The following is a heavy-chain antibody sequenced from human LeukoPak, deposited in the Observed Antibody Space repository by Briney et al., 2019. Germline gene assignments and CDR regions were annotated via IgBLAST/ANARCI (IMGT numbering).Heavy chain of an antibody. CDR3: AKDWGSEFASGSSYLDY. D-gene: IGHD3-10*01. Sequence: GGSLRLSCAASGFTFSSYAMSWVRQAPGKGLEWVAVISSDGRYKYYAGFVKGRFTISRDNSRNTLYLQMNSLTTEDTALYYCAKDWGSEFASGSSYLDYWGQGTLVTVS. CDR2: ISSDGRYK. J-gene: IGHJ4*02. V-gene: IGHV3-30*18. CDR1: GFTFSSYA.